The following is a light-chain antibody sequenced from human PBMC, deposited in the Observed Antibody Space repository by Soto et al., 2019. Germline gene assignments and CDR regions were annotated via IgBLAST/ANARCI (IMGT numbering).Light chain of an antibody. V-gene: IGKV3-11*01. Sequence: EIVLTQSPATLSLSPGERATLSCRASQSVSSYLAWYQQKPGQAPRLLISDASNRATGIPARFSGSGSGTDFTLTISSLEPEDFAVYYCQERSKWPPTFGQGTRLEIK. CDR1: QSVSSY. CDR3: QERSKWPPT. CDR2: DAS. J-gene: IGKJ5*01.